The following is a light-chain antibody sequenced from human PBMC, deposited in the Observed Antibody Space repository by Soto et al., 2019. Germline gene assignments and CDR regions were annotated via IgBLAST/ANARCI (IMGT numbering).Light chain of an antibody. V-gene: IGLV1-47*01. CDR2: ENN. CDR3: AAWDDSLTIL. J-gene: IGLJ2*01. CDR1: SSNIASYS. Sequence: QSVLTQPPSASGTPGQTVTISCSGSSSNIASYSVSWYQQLPGTAPKLLIYENNQRPSGVPDRFSGSKSDTSASLAIAGLRSGDDADYYCAAWDDSLTILFGGGTKLTVL.